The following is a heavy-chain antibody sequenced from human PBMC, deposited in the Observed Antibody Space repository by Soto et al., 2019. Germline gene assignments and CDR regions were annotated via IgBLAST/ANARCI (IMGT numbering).Heavy chain of an antibody. D-gene: IGHD6-13*01. CDR3: ARVLYSSSWYAHYYGMDV. Sequence: VQLVQSGAEVKKPGSSVKVSCKASGGTFSSYAISWVRQAPGQGLEWMGGIIPIFGTANYAQKFQGRVTITADESTSTAYMELSSLRSEDTAVYYCARVLYSSSWYAHYYGMDVWGQGTTVTVSS. CDR2: IIPIFGTA. CDR1: GGTFSSYA. V-gene: IGHV1-69*01. J-gene: IGHJ6*02.